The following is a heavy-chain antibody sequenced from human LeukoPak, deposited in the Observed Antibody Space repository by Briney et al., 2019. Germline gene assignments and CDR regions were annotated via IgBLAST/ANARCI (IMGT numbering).Heavy chain of an antibody. D-gene: IGHD3-22*01. CDR1: GGAFRCFY. J-gene: IGHJ4*02. CDR3: ARGRGYYYDSSGYYPY. Sequence: SGNLSLTCPVHGGAFRCFYWSWVRPAPGKGRGWIGEINHSGSTKYNPSLKSRVTISVDTSKNQFSLKLSSVTAADTAVYYCARGRGYYYDSSGYYPYWGQGTLVTVSS. V-gene: IGHV4-34*01. CDR2: INHSGST.